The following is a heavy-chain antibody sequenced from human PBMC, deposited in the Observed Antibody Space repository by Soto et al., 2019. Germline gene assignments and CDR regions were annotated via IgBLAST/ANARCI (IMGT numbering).Heavy chain of an antibody. CDR2: ISYDGSNK. J-gene: IGHJ4*02. D-gene: IGHD2-15*01. Sequence: VQLVESGGGVVQPGRSLRLSCAASGFTFSNYGMHWVRQAPGKGLQWVAVISYDGSNKYYADSVKGRFTISRDNSKNTLYLQMNSLRAEDTAVYYCAKGHSGGTFDYWGQGTLVTVSS. CDR1: GFTFSNYG. V-gene: IGHV3-30*18. CDR3: AKGHSGGTFDY.